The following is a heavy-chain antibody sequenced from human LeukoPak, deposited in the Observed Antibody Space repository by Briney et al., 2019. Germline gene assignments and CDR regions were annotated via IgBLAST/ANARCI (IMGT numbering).Heavy chain of an antibody. V-gene: IGHV1-2*02. J-gene: IGHJ6*03. CDR2: INPNSGGT. CDR3: ARQRPVWSGYNYYYYYMDV. CDR1: GYTFTVYY. Sequence: ASVKVSCKASGYTFTVYYMHWVRQAPGQGLEWMGWINPNSGGTNYAQKFQGRVTMTRDTSISTAYMELSRLRSDDTAVYYCARQRPVWSGYNYYYYYMDVWGKGTTVTVSS. D-gene: IGHD3-3*01.